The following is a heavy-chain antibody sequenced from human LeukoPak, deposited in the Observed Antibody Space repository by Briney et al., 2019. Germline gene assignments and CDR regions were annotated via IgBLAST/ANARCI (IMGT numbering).Heavy chain of an antibody. CDR1: GGSISSGSYY. D-gene: IGHD3-22*01. CDR2: IYTSGST. Sequence: SETLSLTCTVSGGSISSGSYYWSWIRQPAGKGLEWIGRIYTSGSTNYNPSLKSRVTISVDTSKNTFSLKLSSVTAADTAVYYCARSPMAYYYDSSGYPAVNWFDPWGQGTLVTVSS. CDR3: ARSPMAYYYDSSGYPAVNWFDP. J-gene: IGHJ5*02. V-gene: IGHV4-61*02.